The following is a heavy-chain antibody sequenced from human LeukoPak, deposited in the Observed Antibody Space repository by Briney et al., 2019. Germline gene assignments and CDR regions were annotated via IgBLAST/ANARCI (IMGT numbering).Heavy chain of an antibody. CDR3: ATIPREEIETTMIVVKDY. CDR1: GFTFSSYA. CDR2: ISGSGGST. D-gene: IGHD3-22*01. V-gene: IGHV3-23*01. J-gene: IGHJ4*02. Sequence: GSLRLSCAASGFTFSSYAMSWVRQAPGKGLEWVSAISGSGGSTYYADSVKGRFTISRDNSKNTLYLQMNSLRAEDTAVYYCATIPREEIETTMIVVKDYWGQGTLVTVSS.